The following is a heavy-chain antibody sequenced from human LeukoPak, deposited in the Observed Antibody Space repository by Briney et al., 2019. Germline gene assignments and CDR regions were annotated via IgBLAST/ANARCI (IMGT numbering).Heavy chain of an antibody. J-gene: IGHJ4*02. D-gene: IGHD3-22*01. CDR1: GGTFSSYA. CDR3: ASSIPYDSSGYYSDIIQY. V-gene: IGHV1-69*01. Sequence: SVKVSCKASGGTFSSYAISWVRQAPGQGLEWMGGIIPIFGTANYAQKFQGRVTITADESTSTAYMELSSLRSEDTAVYYCASSIPYDSSGYYSDIIQYWGQGTLVTVSS. CDR2: IIPIFGTA.